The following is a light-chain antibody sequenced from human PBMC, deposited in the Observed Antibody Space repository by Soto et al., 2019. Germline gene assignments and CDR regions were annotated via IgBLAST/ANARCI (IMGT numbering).Light chain of an antibody. CDR2: DVN. CDR1: SSDVGAYNY. Sequence: VLTQPASVSGSPGQSITISCTGTSSDVGAYNYDSWYQQHPGKVPKLIIYDVNNRPSGVSNRFSGSKSGNTASLTISGLQTEDEADYYCSSYTSATTYVFGTGTKVTVL. CDR3: SSYTSATTYV. V-gene: IGLV2-14*01. J-gene: IGLJ1*01.